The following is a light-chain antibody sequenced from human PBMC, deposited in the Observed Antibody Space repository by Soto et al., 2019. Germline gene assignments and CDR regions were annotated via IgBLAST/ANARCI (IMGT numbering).Light chain of an antibody. CDR3: SSYIGSNSYV. Sequence: QSALXQPASVSGSPGQSITISCTGSSSDVGGYEYVSWYQQHPGKAPKLMIFHVSNRPSGISNRFSGSKSGNTASLTISGLQAEDEADYYCSSYIGSNSYVFGTGTKVTVL. J-gene: IGLJ1*01. CDR1: SSDVGGYEY. V-gene: IGLV2-14*01. CDR2: HVS.